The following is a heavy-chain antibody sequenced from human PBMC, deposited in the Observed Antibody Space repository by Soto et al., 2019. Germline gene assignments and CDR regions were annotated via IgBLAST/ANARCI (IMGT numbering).Heavy chain of an antibody. CDR1: GFTFSDYY. CDR2: ISSTDNII. CDR3: ARDLGYYDSSGYFDY. V-gene: IGHV3-11*01. J-gene: IGHJ4*02. D-gene: IGHD3-22*01. Sequence: GESLKISCAASGFTFSDYYMSWIRQAPGKGLEWVSYISSTDNIIYYADSVKGRFTISRDNAKNSLYLQMNSLRAEDTAVYYCARDLGYYDSSGYFDYWGQGTLVTVSS.